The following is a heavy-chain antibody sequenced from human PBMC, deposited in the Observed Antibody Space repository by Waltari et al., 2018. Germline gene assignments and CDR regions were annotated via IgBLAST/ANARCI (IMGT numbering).Heavy chain of an antibody. J-gene: IGHJ4*02. D-gene: IGHD2-21*01. CDR1: GSTFSSYS. CDR2: ISSGSGRI. CDR3: VRDEAWSFDY. V-gene: IGHV3-48*04. Sequence: EVQLVESGGGLEQPGGSLSLSCADTGSTFSSYSMNWVRQAPGKGLEWVSYISSGSGRIYYADSVKGRFTISRDNAKNSLYLQMNSLRAEDTAVYYCVRDEAWSFDYWGQGTLVTVSS.